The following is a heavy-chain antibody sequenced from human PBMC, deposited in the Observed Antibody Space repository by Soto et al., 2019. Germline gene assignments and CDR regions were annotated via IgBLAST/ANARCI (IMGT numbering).Heavy chain of an antibody. V-gene: IGHV3-9*01. D-gene: IGHD3-10*01. Sequence: SLRLSCAASGFTFDDYAMHWVRQAPGKGLEWVSGISWNSGSIGYADSVKGRFTISRDNAKNSLYLQMNSLRAEDTALYYCAKAGGGFGELHYYMDVWGKGTTVTVSS. J-gene: IGHJ6*03. CDR3: AKAGGGFGELHYYMDV. CDR1: GFTFDDYA. CDR2: ISWNSGSI.